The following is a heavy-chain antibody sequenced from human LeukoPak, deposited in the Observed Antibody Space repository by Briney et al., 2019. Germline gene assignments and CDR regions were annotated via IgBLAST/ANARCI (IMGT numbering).Heavy chain of an antibody. CDR1: GVSISSGGYY. CDR2: IYYSGRT. V-gene: IGHV4-31*03. D-gene: IGHD4-17*01. CDR3: AREINEGYGDYVRALHI. Sequence: SETLSRACTVSGVSISSGGYYWSWIRQHPGKGLEWIGYIYYSGRTYYNPSIKSRVTITVDTSKNQFSLKLSSVTAADTAVYYCAREINEGYGDYVRALHIWGQRTMVTGS. J-gene: IGHJ3*02.